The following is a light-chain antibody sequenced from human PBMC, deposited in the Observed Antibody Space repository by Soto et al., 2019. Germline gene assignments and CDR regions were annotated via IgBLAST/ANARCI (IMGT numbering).Light chain of an antibody. CDR1: SSDVGGYNY. CDR2: DVS. Sequence: QSVLTQPSSVSESPGQSVTISCTGTSSDVGGYNYVSWYQQHPGKAPKLMIYDVSKRPSGVPDRFSGSKSGDTASLTISGLQAEDEADYYCCSYTGSYTWVFGGGTKLTVL. V-gene: IGLV2-11*01. J-gene: IGLJ3*02. CDR3: CSYTGSYTWV.